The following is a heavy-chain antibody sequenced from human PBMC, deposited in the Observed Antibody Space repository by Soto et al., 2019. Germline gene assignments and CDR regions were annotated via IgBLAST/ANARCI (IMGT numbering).Heavy chain of an antibody. CDR2: INAGNGNT. Sequence: QVQLVQSGAEVKKPGASVKVSCKASGYTFTSYAMHWVRQAPGQRLEWMGWINAGNGNTKYSQKFQGRVTITRDTSASTAYMELSSLRSEDTAVYYCGRGRIPYCSGGSCYPNGKGWFDPWGQGTLVTVSS. CDR3: GRGRIPYCSGGSCYPNGKGWFDP. D-gene: IGHD2-15*01. V-gene: IGHV1-3*01. CDR1: GYTFTSYA. J-gene: IGHJ5*02.